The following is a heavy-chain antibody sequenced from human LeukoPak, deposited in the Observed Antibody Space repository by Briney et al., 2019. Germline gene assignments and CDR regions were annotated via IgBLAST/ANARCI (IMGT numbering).Heavy chain of an antibody. V-gene: IGHV4-39*07. CDR1: GGSISSSSYY. J-gene: IGHJ5*02. D-gene: IGHD6-13*01. CDR2: IYYSGST. Sequence: SETLSLTCTVSGGSISSSSYYWGWIRQPPGKGLEWIGSIYYSGSTYYNPFLKSRVTISVDTSKNQFSLRLSSVTAADTAVYYCARSYASSWCWNWFDPWGQGTLVTVSS. CDR3: ARSYASSWCWNWFDP.